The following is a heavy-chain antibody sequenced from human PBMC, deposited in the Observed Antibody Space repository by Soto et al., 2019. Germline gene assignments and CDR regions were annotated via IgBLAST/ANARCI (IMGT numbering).Heavy chain of an antibody. Sequence: PGGSLRLSXAASGFTFSSYGMNWVRQAPGKGLEWVSVMSYDGNNKNYADSVKGRFTIFRDNSKNTLYLQMNSLSGEDTAVYFCARDLGGENGYYTPPMNYFDYWGQGALVTVSS. J-gene: IGHJ4*02. CDR3: ARDLGGENGYYTPPMNYFDY. CDR1: GFTFSSYG. V-gene: IGHV3-33*05. D-gene: IGHD3-3*01. CDR2: MSYDGNNK.